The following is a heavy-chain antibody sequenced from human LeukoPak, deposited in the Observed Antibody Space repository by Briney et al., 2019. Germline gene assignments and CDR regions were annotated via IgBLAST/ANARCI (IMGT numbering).Heavy chain of an antibody. J-gene: IGHJ4*02. D-gene: IGHD5-18*01. CDR3: ARDLGYSYGIY. CDR2: IYSGGST. CDR1: GFTVSSNY. V-gene: IGHV3-53*01. Sequence: PGGSPRLSCAASGFTVSSNYMSWVRQAPGKGLEWVSVIYSGGSTYYADSVKGRFTISRDNSKNTLYLQMNSLRAEDTAVYYCARDLGYSYGIYWGQGTLVTVSS.